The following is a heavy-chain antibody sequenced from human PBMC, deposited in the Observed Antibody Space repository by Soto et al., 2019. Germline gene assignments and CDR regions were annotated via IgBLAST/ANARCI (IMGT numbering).Heavy chain of an antibody. CDR2: ISGGGDVP. CDR1: GFSFASFA. CDR3: AKGQGYSRTWYFDD. Sequence: GGSLRLSCAPSGFSFASFAMGWVRQAPGKGLEWVSSISGGGDVPNYADSVKGRFTISRDNSKHMLFLQLDSLRAEDTALYYCAKGQGYSRTWYFDDCGQGTLVTVSS. D-gene: IGHD1-26*01. V-gene: IGHV3-23*01. J-gene: IGHJ4*02.